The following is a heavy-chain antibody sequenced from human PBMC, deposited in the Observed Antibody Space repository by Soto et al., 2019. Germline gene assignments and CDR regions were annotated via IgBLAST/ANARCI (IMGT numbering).Heavy chain of an antibody. D-gene: IGHD3-22*01. V-gene: IGHV1-69*06. CDR3: ARDGLNTYYYDSSGWPLDY. Sequence: SAKGYCKASGDTFSRYAISWVRQDPVQGLAWMGGIIPIFGTANYANKFQGRVTITADKSTSTAYMELSSLRSEDTAVYYCARDGLNTYYYDSSGWPLDYGGQGTLVTVS. CDR2: IIPIFGTA. J-gene: IGHJ4*02. CDR1: GDTFSRYA.